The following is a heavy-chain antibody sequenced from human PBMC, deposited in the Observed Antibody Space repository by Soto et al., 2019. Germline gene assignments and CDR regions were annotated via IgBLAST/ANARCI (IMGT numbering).Heavy chain of an antibody. CDR3: TTNVGFGELLYTYYYYYGMDV. CDR2: INRDGSKK. Sequence: GGSLRLSCAASGFTLSAYWMTWVRQAPGKGLEWVANINRDGSKKSYLDSVRGRFTISRDDSKNTLYLQMNSLKTEDTAVYYCTTNVGFGELLYTYYYYYGMDVWGQGTTVTVSS. D-gene: IGHD3-10*01. J-gene: IGHJ6*02. CDR1: GFTLSAYW. V-gene: IGHV3-7*05.